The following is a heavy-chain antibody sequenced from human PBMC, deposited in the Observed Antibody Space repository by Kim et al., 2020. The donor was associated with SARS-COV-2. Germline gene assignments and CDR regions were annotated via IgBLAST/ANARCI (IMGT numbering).Heavy chain of an antibody. CDR1: GYTFISYD. J-gene: IGHJ4*02. CDR3: ATALGGIAVAGTAN. D-gene: IGHD6-19*01. CDR2: MNPNTGNI. Sequence: ASVKVSCKASGYTFISYDINWVRQAAGQGLEWMGWMNPNTGNIGYAPKFQGRVTMTRDTSISTAYMDLSSLRSEDTAVYYCATALGGIAVAGTANWGQGTLVTVSS. V-gene: IGHV1-8*01.